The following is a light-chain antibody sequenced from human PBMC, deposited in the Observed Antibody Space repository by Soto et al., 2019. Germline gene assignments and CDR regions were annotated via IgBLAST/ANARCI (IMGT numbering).Light chain of an antibody. J-gene: IGKJ4*01. CDR2: KAS. CDR3: DQYSRYSIT. CDR1: QSITYW. Sequence: DIQMTQSPSTLSASVGDKVSITCRASQSITYWLAWYQQKPGKAPTVLIYKASVLASGVPSRFSGSGSGTVFPLTISSRQPDGFVTYYCDQYSRYSITFGGGPKVEIK. V-gene: IGKV1-5*03.